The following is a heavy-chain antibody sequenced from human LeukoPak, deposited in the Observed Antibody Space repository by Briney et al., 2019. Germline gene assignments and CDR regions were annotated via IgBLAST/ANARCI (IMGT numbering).Heavy chain of an antibody. Sequence: NPSQTLSLTCAVSGGSISSGGYSWSWIRQPPGKGLEWIGYIYYSGSTNYNPSLKSRVTISVDTSKNQFSLKLSSVTAADTAVYYCARARDTSTPYNWFDPWGQGTLVTVSS. D-gene: IGHD5-24*01. J-gene: IGHJ5*02. CDR1: GGSISSGGYS. V-gene: IGHV4-30-4*07. CDR2: IYYSGST. CDR3: ARARDTSTPYNWFDP.